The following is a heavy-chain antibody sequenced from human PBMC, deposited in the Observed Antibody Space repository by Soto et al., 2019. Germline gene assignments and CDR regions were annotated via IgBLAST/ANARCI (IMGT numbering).Heavy chain of an antibody. Sequence: SETLSLTCTVSGGSISSYYWSWIRQPPGKGLEWIGYIYYSGSTNYNPSLKSRVTISVDTSKNQFSLKLSSVTAADTAVYYCARQGWAYDILTGYSQNYYYYGMDVWGQGTTVTVSS. CDR2: IYYSGST. V-gene: IGHV4-59*08. CDR3: ARQGWAYDILTGYSQNYYYYGMDV. J-gene: IGHJ6*02. D-gene: IGHD3-9*01. CDR1: GGSISSYY.